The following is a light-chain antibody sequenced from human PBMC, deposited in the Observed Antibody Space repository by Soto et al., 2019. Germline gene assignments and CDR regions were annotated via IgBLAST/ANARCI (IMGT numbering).Light chain of an antibody. V-gene: IGLV1-40*01. J-gene: IGLJ2*01. Sequence: QSVLTQPPSVSGAPGQRVTISCTGSSSNIGAGYDVHWYQQLPGTAPKLLIYGNSNRPSGVPDRFSGSKSGTSASLAITGLQAEDEADYYCQSYDGGVVFGGGTKVTVL. CDR1: SSNIGAGYD. CDR2: GNS. CDR3: QSYDGGVV.